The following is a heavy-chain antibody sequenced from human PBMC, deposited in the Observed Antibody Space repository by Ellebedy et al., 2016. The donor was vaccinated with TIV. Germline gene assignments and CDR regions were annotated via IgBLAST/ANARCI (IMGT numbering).Heavy chain of an antibody. V-gene: IGHV3-30*02. CDR2: IRSDVSSI. CDR1: GFTTSP. Sequence: GESLKISCATSGFTTSPMHCVRQPPRKGLLWVPFIRSDVSSIYYGDSVSGRFIISRDDSKNTLFLQMNSLRSDDTAVYYCAKGAYPVPTVMAVWGPGTTVIVSS. CDR3: AKGAYPVPTVMAV. D-gene: IGHD4-17*01. J-gene: IGHJ6*02.